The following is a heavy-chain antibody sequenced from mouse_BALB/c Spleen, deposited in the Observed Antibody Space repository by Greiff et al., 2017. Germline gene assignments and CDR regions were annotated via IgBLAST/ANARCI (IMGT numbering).Heavy chain of an antibody. CDR3: TRQGGRYD. CDR2: IDPENGDT. CDR1: GFNIKDYY. J-gene: IGHJ2*01. D-gene: IGHD1-1*02. V-gene: IGHV14-4*02. Sequence: EVQLQQSGAELVRSGVSVKLSCTASGFNIKDYYMHWVKQRPEQGLEWIGWIDPENGDTEYAPKFQGKATMTADTSSNTAYLQLSSLTSEDTAVYDCTRQGGRYDWGQGTTLTVSS.